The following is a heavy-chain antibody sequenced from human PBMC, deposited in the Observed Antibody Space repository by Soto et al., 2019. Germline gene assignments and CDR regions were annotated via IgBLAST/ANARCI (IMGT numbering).Heavy chain of an antibody. J-gene: IGHJ3*02. CDR3: DRKAYSYASGSYYNIALDI. Sequence: SETLSLTCTVSGGSISSSSYYWGWIRQPPGKGLEWIGSIYYSGSTYYNPSLKSRVTISVDTSKNQFSLKLSSVTAADTAVYYCDRKAYSYASGSYYNIALDIWGQGTMVTVSS. CDR1: GGSISSSSYY. D-gene: IGHD3-10*01. V-gene: IGHV4-39*01. CDR2: IYYSGST.